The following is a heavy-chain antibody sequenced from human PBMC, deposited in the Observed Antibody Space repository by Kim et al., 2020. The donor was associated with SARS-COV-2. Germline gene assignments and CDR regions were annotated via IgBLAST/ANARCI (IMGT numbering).Heavy chain of an antibody. CDR1: GFSFRSYG. J-gene: IGHJ4*02. CDR3: VRGAAVTLTSTELYYFDH. D-gene: IGHD2-15*01. V-gene: IGHV3-30*03. Sequence: GGSLRLSCSASGFSFRSYGMHWVRQAPGKGLEWVSIISYGGANRYYADSVRGRFTVSRDNSKNTVFLQMSSLGTDDTAVYYCVRGAAVTLTSTELYYFDHLGQGILVTVSS. CDR2: ISYGGANR.